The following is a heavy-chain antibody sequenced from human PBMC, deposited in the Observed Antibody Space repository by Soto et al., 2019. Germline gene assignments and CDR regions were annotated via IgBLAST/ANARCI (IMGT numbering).Heavy chain of an antibody. J-gene: IGHJ4*02. CDR2: IYASGSP. CDR1: GGSVSVYY. Sequence: SETLSLTCTISGGSVSVYYWSWVRQSTGQGLEWIGYIYASGSPYYNPSLRSRVTISADTSKNQISLKLTSLTAADTAVYYCARGVGSSPPQYWGRGTLVTVSS. V-gene: IGHV4-59*02. CDR3: ARGVGSSPPQY. D-gene: IGHD1-26*01.